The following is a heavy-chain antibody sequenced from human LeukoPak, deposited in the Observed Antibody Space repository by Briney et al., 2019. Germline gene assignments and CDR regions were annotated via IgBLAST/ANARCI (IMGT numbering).Heavy chain of an antibody. CDR3: ARPSTHGYAYGRSDFDS. Sequence: SETLSLTCSVSGYSINSVYYWGWIRQPPEKGLEWIGSIHHSGTTYYNPPLKSRVTISMDTSRNQFSLKLTSVTAADTALYYCARPSTHGYAYGRSDFDSWGQGTLVTVSS. V-gene: IGHV4-38-2*01. CDR2: IHHSGTT. CDR1: GYSINSVYY. J-gene: IGHJ4*02. D-gene: IGHD5-18*01.